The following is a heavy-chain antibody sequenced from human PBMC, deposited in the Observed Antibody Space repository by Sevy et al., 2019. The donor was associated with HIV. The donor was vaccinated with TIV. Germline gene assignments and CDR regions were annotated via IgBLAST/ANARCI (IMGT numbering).Heavy chain of an antibody. J-gene: IGHJ4*02. CDR3: AGENYYDSDGYRFDH. D-gene: IGHD3-22*01. V-gene: IGHV3-21*01. CDR2: ISSSSSYI. CDR1: GFIFRNYN. Sequence: GWSLRLSCAASGFIFRNYNMNWVRQAPGKGLEWVSSISSSSSYIYYADSVKGRFTISRDNGKNSLLLQMNSLRVEDTAVYYCAGENYYDSDGYRFDHWGQGTLVTVSS.